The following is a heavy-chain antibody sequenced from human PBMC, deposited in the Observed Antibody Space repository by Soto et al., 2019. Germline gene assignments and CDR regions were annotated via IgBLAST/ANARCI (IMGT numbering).Heavy chain of an antibody. V-gene: IGHV1-18*04. CDR2: ISGYNGEI. CDR1: GYTFNRHG. Sequence: QVHLVQSGGEVKKPGASVKVSCKASGYTFNRHGITWVRQAPGQGLEWMGWISGYNGEINNEQKFQGRVTLSSDTLTSTVYLELKSLRFGDTAVYYCARVRIVGAREIDFWGQGTLVTVSS. CDR3: ARVRIVGAREIDF. D-gene: IGHD1-26*01. J-gene: IGHJ4*02.